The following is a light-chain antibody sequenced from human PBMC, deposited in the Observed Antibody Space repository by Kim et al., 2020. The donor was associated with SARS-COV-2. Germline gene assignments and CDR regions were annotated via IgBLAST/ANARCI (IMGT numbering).Light chain of an antibody. CDR2: AAA. J-gene: IGKJ1*01. V-gene: IGKV1-16*02. CDR3: QQYNSYPLT. CDR1: QGISNH. Sequence: DIQMTQSPSSLSASIGDRVTITCRASQGISNHLAWFQQKPVKAPKSLIYAAASLQSGVPSKFSDSGSGTDFTHTISSLQPEDFATYYCQQYNSYPLTFGQGTKVDIK.